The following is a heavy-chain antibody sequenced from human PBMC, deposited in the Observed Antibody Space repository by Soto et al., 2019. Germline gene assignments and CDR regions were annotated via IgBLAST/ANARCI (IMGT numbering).Heavy chain of an antibody. Sequence: QVQLQQWGAGLLKPSETLSLTCAVYGGSFSGYYWCWIRQPPGKGLEWIGEITHIGSTNYNPSLNSPVTVPEDTYNNQFSLKLSSVTAADTAVYCCARLGSRGPFDNWGQGTLVTVAS. D-gene: IGHD3-16*01. CDR1: GGSFSGYY. V-gene: IGHV4-34*01. CDR2: ITHIGST. J-gene: IGHJ4*02. CDR3: ARLGSRGPFDN.